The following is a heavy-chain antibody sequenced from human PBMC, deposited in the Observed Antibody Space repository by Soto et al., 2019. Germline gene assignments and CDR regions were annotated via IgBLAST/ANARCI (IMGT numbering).Heavy chain of an antibody. Sequence: GGSLRLSCAASGFNFDDYAMHWVRRVPGKGLEWVSGISWEGGSIGYADSVKGRFTISRDNAKNSLYLEMNSLRSEDTAFYYYAKDHDEDFGYDLDYFNYWGQGTLVTVSS. CDR1: GFNFDDYA. J-gene: IGHJ4*02. CDR3: AKDHDEDFGYDLDYFNY. CDR2: ISWEGGSI. D-gene: IGHD5-12*01. V-gene: IGHV3-9*01.